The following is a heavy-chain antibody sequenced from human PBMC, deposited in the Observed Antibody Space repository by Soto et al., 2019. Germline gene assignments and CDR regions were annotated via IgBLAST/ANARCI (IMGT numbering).Heavy chain of an antibody. D-gene: IGHD2-2*01. CDR1: GGTFSSYT. J-gene: IGHJ3*02. V-gene: IGHV1-69*08. CDR3: ARDLKIVVVPAAPYDAFDI. CDR2: IIPILGIA. Sequence: QVQLVQSGAEVKKPGSSVKVSCKASGGTFSSYTISWVRQAPGQGLEWMGRIIPILGIANYAQKFQGRVTITADKSSSTAYMELSSLRSEDTAVYYCARDLKIVVVPAAPYDAFDIWGQGTIVTVSS.